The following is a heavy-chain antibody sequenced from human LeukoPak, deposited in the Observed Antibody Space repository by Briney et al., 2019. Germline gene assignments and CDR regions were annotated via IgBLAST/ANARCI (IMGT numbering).Heavy chain of an antibody. J-gene: IGHJ3*02. CDR2: ISAYNGNT. Sequence: GSSVKVSCKASGGTFSSYGISWVRQAPGQGLEWMGWISAYNGNTNYAQRLQGRVTMTTDTSTSTAYMELRSLRSDDTAVYYCARRGDTAMVGGAFDIWGQGTMVTVSS. D-gene: IGHD5-18*01. V-gene: IGHV1-18*01. CDR1: GGTFSSYG. CDR3: ARRGDTAMVGGAFDI.